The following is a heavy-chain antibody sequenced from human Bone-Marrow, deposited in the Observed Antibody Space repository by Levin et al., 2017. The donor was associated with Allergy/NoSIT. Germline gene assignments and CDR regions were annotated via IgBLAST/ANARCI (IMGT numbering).Heavy chain of an antibody. CDR2: VSGSGAST. CDR1: GFSFSTYA. Sequence: GGSLRLSCTASGFSFSTYALNWVRQAPGRGLEWVSGVSGSGASTYYADSVKGRFIISRDNSKNTVDLQMNSMRAEDTAVYYCAKDGGAGRDPVDACDFWGQGTMVTVSS. V-gene: IGHV3-23*01. D-gene: IGHD3-16*01. J-gene: IGHJ3*01. CDR3: AKDGGAGRDPVDACDF.